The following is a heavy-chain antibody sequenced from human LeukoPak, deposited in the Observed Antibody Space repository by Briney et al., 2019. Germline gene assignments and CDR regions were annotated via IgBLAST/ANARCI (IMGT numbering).Heavy chain of an antibody. J-gene: IGHJ4*02. CDR3: ARGLVHSYDYGGRDY. D-gene: IGHD4-23*01. V-gene: IGHV4-34*01. CDR2: INHSGST. Sequence: SETLSLTCAVYDGSFSGHYWSWIRQPPGKGLEWIGEINHSGSTNYNPSLKSRVTISVDTSKNQFSLKLSSVTAADTAVYYCARGLVHSYDYGGRDYWGQGTLVTVSS. CDR1: DGSFSGHY.